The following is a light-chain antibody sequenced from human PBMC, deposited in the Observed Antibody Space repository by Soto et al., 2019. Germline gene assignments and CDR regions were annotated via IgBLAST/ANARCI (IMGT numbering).Light chain of an antibody. J-gene: IGKJ2*03. V-gene: IGKV3-20*01. CDR3: QQYVTSPYR. CDR2: AAS. CDR1: QSVRGSY. Sequence: EIVLTQSPGTLSLSPGERATLSCRASQSVRGSYLAWYQQKPGQAPRLLMYAASSRATGIPDRFSGSGSGTDFTLTISRLEPEDCGVYYCQQYVTSPYRFGQGTKLELK.